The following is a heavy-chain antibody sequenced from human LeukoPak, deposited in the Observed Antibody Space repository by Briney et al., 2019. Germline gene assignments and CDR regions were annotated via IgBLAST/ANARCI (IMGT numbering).Heavy chain of an antibody. V-gene: IGHV1-69*04. CDR1: GGTFSSYA. D-gene: IGHD3-9*01. CDR2: IIPILGIA. CDR3: ARAQTTGAFDI. J-gene: IGHJ3*02. Sequence: ASVKVSCKASGGTFSSYAISWVRQAPGQGLEWMGRIIPILGIANYAQKFQGRVTITADKSTSTAYMELSSLRSEDTAMYYCARAQTTGAFDIWGQGTMVTVSS.